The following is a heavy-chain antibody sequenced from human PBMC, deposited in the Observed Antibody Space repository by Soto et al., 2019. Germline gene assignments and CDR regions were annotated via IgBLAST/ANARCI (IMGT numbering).Heavy chain of an antibody. CDR2: IITIFGTA. Sequence: QVQLVQSGAEVKKPGSSVKVSCKASGGTFSSYAISWVRQAPGQGLEWMGGIITIFGTANYAQKFQGRVTITADESTSTAYMELSSLRSEDTAVYYCARDEGYCSGGSCYGAFDIWGQGTMVTVSS. CDR1: GGTFSSYA. CDR3: ARDEGYCSGGSCYGAFDI. J-gene: IGHJ3*02. V-gene: IGHV1-69*01. D-gene: IGHD2-15*01.